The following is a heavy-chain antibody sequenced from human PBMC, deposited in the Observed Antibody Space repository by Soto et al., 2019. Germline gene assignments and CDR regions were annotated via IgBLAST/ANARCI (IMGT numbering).Heavy chain of an antibody. J-gene: IGHJ5*02. Sequence: PSETLSLTCAVSGGSISSSNWWSWVRQPPGKGLEWIGEIYHSGSTNYNPSLKSRVTISVDKSKNQFSLKLSSVTAADTAVYYCARGVNDYGEGWFDPWGQGTLVTVSS. CDR3: ARGVNDYGEGWFDP. CDR2: IYHSGST. CDR1: GGSISSSNW. D-gene: IGHD4-17*01. V-gene: IGHV4-4*02.